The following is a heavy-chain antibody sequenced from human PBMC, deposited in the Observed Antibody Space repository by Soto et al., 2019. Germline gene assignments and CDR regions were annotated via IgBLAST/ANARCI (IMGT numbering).Heavy chain of an antibody. CDR1: GFTFSSYA. CDR2: ISGSGGST. D-gene: IGHD4-17*01. J-gene: IGHJ3*02. Sequence: GGSLRLSCAASGFTFSSYAMSWVRQAPGKGLEWVSAISGSGGSTYYADSVKGRFTISRDNSKNTLYLQMNSLRAEDTAVYYCAKGLYDYGDLGDAFDIWGQGTMVTVSS. CDR3: AKGLYDYGDLGDAFDI. V-gene: IGHV3-23*01.